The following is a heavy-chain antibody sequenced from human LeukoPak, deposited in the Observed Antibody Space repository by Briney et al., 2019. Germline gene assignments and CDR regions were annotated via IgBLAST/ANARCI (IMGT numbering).Heavy chain of an antibody. J-gene: IGHJ6*03. V-gene: IGHV4-4*07. CDR1: GGSISSYY. Sequence: PSETLSLTCTVSGGSISSYYWSWIRQPAGKGLEWIGRIYTSGSTNYNPSLKSRVTMSVDTSKNQFSLKLSSVTAADTAVYYCARIARGVTMVRGVAYYYYYMDVWGKGTTVTVSS. CDR3: ARIARGVTMVRGVAYYYYYMDV. CDR2: IYTSGST. D-gene: IGHD3-10*01.